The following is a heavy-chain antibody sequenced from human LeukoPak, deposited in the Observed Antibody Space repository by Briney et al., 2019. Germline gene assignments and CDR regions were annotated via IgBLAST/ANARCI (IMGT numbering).Heavy chain of an antibody. V-gene: IGHV3-30*04. J-gene: IGHJ4*02. CDR3: ARARGELLRPFDY. CDR2: ISYDEINK. Sequence: GGSLRLSCAASGFTFSSYAMDWVRQAPGKGLEGVAVISYDEINKYYADSVKGRFTISRDNSKKTLYLQMNSLRADDTAVYYCARARGELLRPFDYWGQGTLVTVSS. D-gene: IGHD1-26*01. CDR1: GFTFSSYA.